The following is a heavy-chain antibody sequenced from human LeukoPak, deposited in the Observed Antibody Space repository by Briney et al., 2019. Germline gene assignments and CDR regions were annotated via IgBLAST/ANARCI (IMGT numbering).Heavy chain of an antibody. Sequence: GGSLRLSCAASGFTFSSYGMHWVRQAPGKGLEWVAFTRYDGSNKYYADSVKGRFTISRDNSKNTLYLQMNSLRAEDTAVYYCAKALLGSYYYDYWGQGTLVTVSS. CDR2: TRYDGSNK. CDR1: GFTFSSYG. J-gene: IGHJ4*02. CDR3: AKALLGSYYYDY. V-gene: IGHV3-30*02. D-gene: IGHD1-26*01.